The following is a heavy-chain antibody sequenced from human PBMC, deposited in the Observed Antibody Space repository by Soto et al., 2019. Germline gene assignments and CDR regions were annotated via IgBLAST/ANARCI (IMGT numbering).Heavy chain of an antibody. Sequence: SETLSLTCIVSGVSISNYYWSWIRQPAGKGLEWIGRIYSSGRTNYNPSLKSRVTISADTSKNQFSLKLSSLTAAVKAVYYCARDVSPVVFDIWGQGTMVTVSS. CDR3: ARDVSPVVFDI. CDR1: GVSISNYY. CDR2: IYSSGRT. D-gene: IGHD3-16*02. J-gene: IGHJ3*02. V-gene: IGHV4-4*07.